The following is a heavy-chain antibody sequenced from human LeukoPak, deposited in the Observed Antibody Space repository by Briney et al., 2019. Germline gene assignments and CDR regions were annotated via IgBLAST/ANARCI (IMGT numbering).Heavy chain of an antibody. CDR1: GYTFTSYG. V-gene: IGHV1-18*01. Sequence: ASVKVSCKASGYTFTSYGXXXVRQAPGQGLEXXXXXXAYNGNTNYAQKLQGRVTMTTDTSTSTAYMELRSLRSDDTAVYYCARDLGPYYDILTGYYLYWGQGTLVTVSS. CDR3: ARDLGPYYDILTGYYLY. D-gene: IGHD3-9*01. J-gene: IGHJ4*02. CDR2: XXAYNGNT.